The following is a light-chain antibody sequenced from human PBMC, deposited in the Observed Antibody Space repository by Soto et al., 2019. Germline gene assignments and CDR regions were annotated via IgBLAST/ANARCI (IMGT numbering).Light chain of an antibody. V-gene: IGKV3-15*01. CDR1: QSLGSN. J-gene: IGKJ2*02. CDR2: GAS. Sequence: EIVMTQSPATLSVSPGERATLSCRASQSLGSNLAWYQQKPGQAPRLLLYGASTRATGIPARFSGSGSGTEFTLTITSLQSEDFAVYYCQQYNDWPPCTFGQGTKLEIK. CDR3: QQYNDWPPCT.